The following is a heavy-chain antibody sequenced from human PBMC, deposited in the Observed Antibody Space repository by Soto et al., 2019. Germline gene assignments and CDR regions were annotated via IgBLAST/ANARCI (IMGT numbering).Heavy chain of an antibody. CDR2: ITDTGGDA. CDR3: ARGSKDYYPGCCIVAF. D-gene: IGHD2-8*02. J-gene: IGHJ1*01. V-gene: IGHV3-23*01. CDR1: GITFVSRA. Sequence: EVQLLESGGALIQPGGSLRLSGVASGITFVSRARSWVRQAPGEGLEWVSTITDTGGDAKYADSVRGRLTISRDNSKKTLHLQLSSLRADDSAVYFCARGSKDYYPGCCIVAFWGRGTLVIVSS.